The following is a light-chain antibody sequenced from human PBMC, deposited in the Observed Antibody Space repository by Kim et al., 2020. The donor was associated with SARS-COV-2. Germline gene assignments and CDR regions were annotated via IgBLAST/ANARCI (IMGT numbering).Light chain of an antibody. J-gene: IGKJ3*01. CDR3: QQANSFPFA. CDR1: QDIHTW. Sequence: ASVGDRVTITCRASQDIHTWLAWYQQKPGKAPKLLISAASSLQSGVPSRFSGSGSGTDFTLTISSLQPEDFATYYCQQANSFPFAFGPGTKVDIK. V-gene: IGKV1-12*01. CDR2: AAS.